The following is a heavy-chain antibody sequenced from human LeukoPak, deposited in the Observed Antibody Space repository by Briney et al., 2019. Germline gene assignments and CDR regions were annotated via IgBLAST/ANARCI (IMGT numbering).Heavy chain of an antibody. CDR2: ISYDGSNK. CDR3: AKDGFDY. CDR1: GFTFSSYG. J-gene: IGHJ4*02. V-gene: IGHV3-30*18. Sequence: PGRSPRLSCAASGFTFSSYGMHWVRQAPGKGLEWVAVISYDGSNKYYADSVKGRFTISRDNSKNTLYLQMNSLRAEDTAVYYCAKDGFDYWGQGTLVTVSS.